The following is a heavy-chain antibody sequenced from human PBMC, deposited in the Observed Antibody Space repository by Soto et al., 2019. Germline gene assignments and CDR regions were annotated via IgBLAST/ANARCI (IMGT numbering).Heavy chain of an antibody. V-gene: IGHV1-2*04. CDR3: ASDLRLGTTGTFHHFSLYGMDV. J-gene: IGHJ6*02. D-gene: IGHD1-7*01. CDR1: GYTFTNYY. Sequence: QVQLLQSGAEVKKPGASVKVSCKASGYTFTNYYIYWVRQAPGQGLECMGWLNPKTGVINYEQKFQGWIPMTRDTSISTAYMELSRLRSADTAVYYCASDLRLGTTGTFHHFSLYGMDVWGQGTTVTVSS. CDR2: LNPKTGVI.